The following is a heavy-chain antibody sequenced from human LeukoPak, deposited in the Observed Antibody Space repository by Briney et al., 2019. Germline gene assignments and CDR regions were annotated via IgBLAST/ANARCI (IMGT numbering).Heavy chain of an antibody. CDR2: INPNSGGT. CDR1: GYTFTGYY. Sequence: GESLKISCKGSGYTFTGYYMHWVRQAPGQGLEWMGWINPNSGGTNYAQKFQGRVTMTRDTSISTAYMELSRLRSDDTAVYYCARDRDFWDSGYAGMDVWGKGTTVTVSS. V-gene: IGHV1-2*02. D-gene: IGHD5-12*01. CDR3: ARDRDFWDSGYAGMDV. J-gene: IGHJ6*03.